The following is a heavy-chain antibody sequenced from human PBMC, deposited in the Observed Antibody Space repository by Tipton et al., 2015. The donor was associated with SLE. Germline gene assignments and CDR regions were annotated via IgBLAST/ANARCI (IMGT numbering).Heavy chain of an antibody. J-gene: IGHJ4*02. V-gene: IGHV3-48*03. CDR1: GFTFSRHW. CDR2: IGSSGSPI. CDR3: ARDQDRSSSGGRTYFDY. Sequence: SLRLSCAASGFTFSRHWMSWVRQAPGKGLEWLSYIGSSGSPIYYADSVKGRFTISRDNAKNSLYLQMNSLRAEDTAVYYCARDQDRSSSGGRTYFDYWGQGTLVTVSS. D-gene: IGHD6-6*01.